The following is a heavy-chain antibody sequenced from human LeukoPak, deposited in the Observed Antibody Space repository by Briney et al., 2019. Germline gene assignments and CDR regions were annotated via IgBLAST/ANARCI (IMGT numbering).Heavy chain of an antibody. J-gene: IGHJ2*01. Sequence: SETLSLTCTVSGGSISSSSYYWGWIRQPPGKGLEWIGSIYYGGSTYYNPSLKSRVTISVDTSKNQFSLKLSSVTAADTAVYYCARVVEFWYFDLWGRGTLVTVSS. CDR1: GGSISSSSYY. V-gene: IGHV4-39*07. CDR3: ARVVEFWYFDL. D-gene: IGHD3-16*01. CDR2: IYYGGST.